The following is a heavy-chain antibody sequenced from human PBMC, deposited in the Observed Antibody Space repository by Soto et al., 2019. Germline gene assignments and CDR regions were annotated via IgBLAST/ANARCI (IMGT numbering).Heavy chain of an antibody. D-gene: IGHD3-3*01. J-gene: IGHJ4*02. CDR3: ARGFWSGYPNEVYFDY. CDR2: IYYSGST. CDR1: GGSISSYY. V-gene: IGHV4-59*01. Sequence: SETLSLTCTVSGGSISSYYWRWIRQPPGKGLEWIGYIYYSGSTNYNPSLKSRVTISVDTSKNQFSLKLSSVTAADTAVYYCARGFWSGYPNEVYFDYWGQGTLVTVSS.